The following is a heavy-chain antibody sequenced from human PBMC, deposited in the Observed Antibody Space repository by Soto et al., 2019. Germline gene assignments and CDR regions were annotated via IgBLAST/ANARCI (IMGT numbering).Heavy chain of an antibody. V-gene: IGHV3-48*03. D-gene: IGHD6-19*01. CDR1: GFTFSNYE. J-gene: IGHJ4*01. CDR3: VRNRSASVPTSIDY. Sequence: GGSLRLSCEASGFTFSNYEMNWVRQAPGKGLEWVSYINYGGGRTDYADSVRGRFTISRDNAKNSLYLQMNSLRVEDTAVYYCVRNRSASVPTSIDYWGHGTLVTVSS. CDR2: INYGGGRT.